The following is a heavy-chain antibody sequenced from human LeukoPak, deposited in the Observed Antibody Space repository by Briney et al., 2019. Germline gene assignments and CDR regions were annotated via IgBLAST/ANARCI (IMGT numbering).Heavy chain of an antibody. Sequence: GGSLILSCAASGFTFSTFAMSWVRQAPGKGLEWVSIISASGGSTYYADSVKGRFTISRDNSKTTLYLQMNSLRAEDTAVYYCASRQYDILTGYDGALDIWGQGTMVTVSS. V-gene: IGHV3-23*01. J-gene: IGHJ3*02. CDR1: GFTFSTFA. CDR3: ASRQYDILTGYDGALDI. D-gene: IGHD3-9*01. CDR2: ISASGGST.